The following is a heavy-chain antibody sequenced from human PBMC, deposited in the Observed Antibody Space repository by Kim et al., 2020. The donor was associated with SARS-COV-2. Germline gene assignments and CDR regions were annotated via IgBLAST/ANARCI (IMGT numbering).Heavy chain of an antibody. Sequence: GGSLRLSCAASGFIVSSNYMSWVRQAPGKGLEWVSVIYSGGSTYYADSVKGRFTISRDNSKNMLYLQMNSLRAEDTAVYYCARDATDYGDYWSGYYYGMDVWGQGDHGHRLL. V-gene: IGHV3-66*01. CDR3: ARDATDYGDYWSGYYYGMDV. CDR2: IYSGGST. D-gene: IGHD4-17*01. J-gene: IGHJ6*02. CDR1: GFIVSSNY.